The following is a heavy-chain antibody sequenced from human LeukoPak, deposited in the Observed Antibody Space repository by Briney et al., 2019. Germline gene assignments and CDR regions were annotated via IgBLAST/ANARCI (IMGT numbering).Heavy chain of an antibody. V-gene: IGHV3-20*04. CDR3: ARNMYNISSAAFDM. J-gene: IGHJ3*02. D-gene: IGHD6-6*01. CDR2: LNWNGGST. Sequence: GGSLRLSCAASGFTFDDYGMSWVRQVSGKGLEWVSGLNWNGGSTVYADSVKGRFTISRDNAKNSLYLQMNSLRAGDTALYYCARNMYNISSAAFDMWGQGTMVTVSS. CDR1: GFTFDDYG.